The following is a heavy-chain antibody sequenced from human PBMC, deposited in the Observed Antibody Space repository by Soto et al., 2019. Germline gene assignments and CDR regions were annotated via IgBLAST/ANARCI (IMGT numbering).Heavy chain of an antibody. J-gene: IGHJ4*02. Sequence: GESRKISCKGSVYSFTSYLIFWVLQMPGKDLEWMGIIYPGDYDMGYRASLQGKVTISADKSISAAYLQWRSLTVSDTTMYYCARLDGGYYELDYWGQGTLVTVSS. CDR1: VYSFTSYL. CDR3: ARLDGGYYELDY. V-gene: IGHV5-51*01. CDR2: IYPGDYDM. D-gene: IGHD3-22*01.